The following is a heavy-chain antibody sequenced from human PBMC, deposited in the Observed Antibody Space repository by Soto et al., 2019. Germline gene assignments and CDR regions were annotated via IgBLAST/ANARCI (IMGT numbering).Heavy chain of an antibody. CDR3: SSRVTDAPT. V-gene: IGHV4-4*02. D-gene: IGHD3-10*01. CDR2: ILYSGRT. CDR1: GGSISSGW. Sequence: SETLCLTCAVSGGSISSGWWTWVRQPPGKGLEWIGEILYSGRTHYNSSLNSRVTISIDKSKKQFSLNLNSVTASDTAVYYCSSRVTDAPTWGQGTLVT. J-gene: IGHJ5*02.